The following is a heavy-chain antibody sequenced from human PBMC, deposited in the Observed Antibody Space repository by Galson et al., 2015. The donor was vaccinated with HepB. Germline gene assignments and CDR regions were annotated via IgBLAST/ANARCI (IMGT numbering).Heavy chain of an antibody. CDR1: GGSISSYY. Sequence: SETLSLTCTVSGGSISSYYWSWIRQPPGKGLEWIGYVYYSGSTRYNPALKSRVTILVDTSKNQFSLKLNSVTTADTALYYCARGGNWNDFWGQGTLVTVSS. V-gene: IGHV4-59*01. J-gene: IGHJ5*01. CDR2: VYYSGST. CDR3: ARGGNWNDF.